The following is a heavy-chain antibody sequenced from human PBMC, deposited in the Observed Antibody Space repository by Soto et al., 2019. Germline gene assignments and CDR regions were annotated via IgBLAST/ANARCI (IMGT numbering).Heavy chain of an antibody. J-gene: IGHJ4*02. Sequence: QVQLVESGGGVVQPGRSLRLSCAASGFPFSTYGMHWVRQAPGKGLEWVAVIWSDGGNKYYADSVKGRFTISRDNSKNLLYLQMNSLRAEDTDVYYCASRSPALDYWGQGTLVTVSS. CDR3: ASRSPALDY. D-gene: IGHD2-2*01. V-gene: IGHV3-33*01. CDR1: GFPFSTYG. CDR2: IWSDGGNK.